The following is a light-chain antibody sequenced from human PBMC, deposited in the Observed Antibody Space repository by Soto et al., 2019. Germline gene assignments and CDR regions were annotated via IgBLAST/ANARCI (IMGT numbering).Light chain of an antibody. V-gene: IGLV1-44*01. J-gene: IGLJ3*02. CDR3: AAWDDSLNREV. CDR2: SNN. Sequence: QSVLTQPPSASGTPGQRVTISCSGSSSNIGSDTVNWYQQLPGTAPKLLIYSNNQRPSGVPDRFSGSKSGTSASLAISGLQSEDEADYSCAAWDDSLNREVFGGGTKLTVL. CDR1: SSNIGSDT.